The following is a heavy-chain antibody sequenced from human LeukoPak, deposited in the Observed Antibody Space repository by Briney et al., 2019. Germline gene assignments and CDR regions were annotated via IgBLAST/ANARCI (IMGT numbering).Heavy chain of an antibody. Sequence: PGGSLRLSCEVSGFTFSSYSMDWVRQAPGKGLEWVSSVSMSSAYIYYADSVKGRFTISRDNAKNSLYLQMNSLRAEDTAVYYCARGWEQENFDYRGQGTLVTVSS. CDR2: VSMSSAYI. CDR3: ARGWEQENFDY. J-gene: IGHJ4*02. V-gene: IGHV3-21*04. D-gene: IGHD1-26*01. CDR1: GFTFSSYS.